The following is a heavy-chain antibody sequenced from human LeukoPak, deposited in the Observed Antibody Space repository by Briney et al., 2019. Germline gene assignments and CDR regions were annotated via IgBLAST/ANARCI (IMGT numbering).Heavy chain of an antibody. V-gene: IGHV4-39*01. CDR2: IYYSGST. CDR3: ASFPLGGSVLENDY. Sequence: SETLSLTCTVSGGSISSSSYYWGWIRQPPGKGLEWIGSIYYSGSTYYNPFLKSRVTISVDTSKNQFSLKLSSVTAADTAVYYCASFPLGGSVLENDYWGQGTLVTVSS. J-gene: IGHJ4*02. D-gene: IGHD3-3*01. CDR1: GGSISSSSYY.